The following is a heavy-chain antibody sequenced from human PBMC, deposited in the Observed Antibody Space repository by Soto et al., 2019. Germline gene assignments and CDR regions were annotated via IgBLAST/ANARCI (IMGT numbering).Heavy chain of an antibody. J-gene: IGHJ5*02. Sequence: QVQLVESGGGVVQPGRSLRLSCAASGFTFSSYGMHWVRQAPGKGLEWVAVISYHGNDKYYADSVKGRFTISRDNFKSRLDLQLSSRRAVDVAIYCCAKALLHTTVTRCGSWGQGTLVTVSS. CDR1: GFTFSSYG. CDR2: ISYHGNDK. D-gene: IGHD4-17*01. V-gene: IGHV3-30*18. CDR3: AKALLHTTVTRCGS.